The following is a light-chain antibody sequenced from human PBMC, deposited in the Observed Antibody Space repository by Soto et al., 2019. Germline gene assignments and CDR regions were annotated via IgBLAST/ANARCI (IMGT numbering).Light chain of an antibody. CDR2: EVS. Sequence: QSALTQPASVSGSPGQSITISCTGSSSDIGGYKYVSWYQQHPGKAPKLIIYEVSSRPSGVSNRFSGSKSGNTASLTISGLQADDEADYHCGSFTGGITPYVFGTGTKLPS. CDR1: SSDIGGYKY. V-gene: IGLV2-14*01. CDR3: GSFTGGITPYV. J-gene: IGLJ1*01.